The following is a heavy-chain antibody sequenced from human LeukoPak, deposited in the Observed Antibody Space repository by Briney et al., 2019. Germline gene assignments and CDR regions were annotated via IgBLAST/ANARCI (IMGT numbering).Heavy chain of an antibody. D-gene: IGHD6-19*01. J-gene: IGHJ3*01. Sequence: GGSLRLSCAASGFTFSSYAMSWVRQAPGKGLEWVSAITGTGGSTYYVASVKGRFTVSRDNSRNTLYLQTSSLRAEDSAMYYCAKVRDTRDWYKDAFDVWGQGTRVTVSS. CDR2: ITGTGGST. CDR3: AKVRDTRDWYKDAFDV. CDR1: GFTFSSYA. V-gene: IGHV3-23*01.